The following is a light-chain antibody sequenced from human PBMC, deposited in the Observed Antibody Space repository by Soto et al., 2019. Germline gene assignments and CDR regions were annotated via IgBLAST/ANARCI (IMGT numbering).Light chain of an antibody. Sequence: EMVMTQSPATLSVSPGERATLSCRASQSVSSKLAWYQQRPGQAPRLLIYDTSTRATGIPSRFSGSGSGTDFTLTISSLQPEDIATYYCQQYDNLPLTFGQGTRLEIK. J-gene: IGKJ5*01. V-gene: IGKV3-15*01. CDR1: QSVSSK. CDR2: DTS. CDR3: QQYDNLPLT.